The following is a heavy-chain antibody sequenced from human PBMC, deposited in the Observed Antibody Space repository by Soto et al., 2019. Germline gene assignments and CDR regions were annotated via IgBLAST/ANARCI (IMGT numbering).Heavy chain of an antibody. J-gene: IGHJ4*02. Sequence: ASVKVSCKASGYTFINYNIFWVRQAPGQGLEWMGWISTSNGDTNYAQNFQGRVTMTTDTSTSTAYVELRSLRYDDTAVYYCARDIPGATGDYWGQGTLVTGSS. CDR2: ISTSNGDT. D-gene: IGHD1-26*01. CDR3: ARDIPGATGDY. V-gene: IGHV1-18*01. CDR1: GYTFINYN.